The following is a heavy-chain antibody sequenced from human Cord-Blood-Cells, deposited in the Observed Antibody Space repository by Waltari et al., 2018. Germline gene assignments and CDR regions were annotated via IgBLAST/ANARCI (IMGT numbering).Heavy chain of an antibody. D-gene: IGHD3-3*01. J-gene: IGHJ4*02. CDR2: IYYSGST. CDR1: GGSISSSSYY. V-gene: IGHV4-39*01. CDR3: ASRWAYDFWSGYYFDY. Sequence: QLQLQESGPGLVKPSETLSLTCTVSGGSISSSSYYWGWLRQPPGKGLEWIGSIYYSGSTYYNPSLKSRVTISVDTSKNQFSLKLSSVTAADTAVYYCASRWAYDFWSGYYFDYWGQGTLVTVSS.